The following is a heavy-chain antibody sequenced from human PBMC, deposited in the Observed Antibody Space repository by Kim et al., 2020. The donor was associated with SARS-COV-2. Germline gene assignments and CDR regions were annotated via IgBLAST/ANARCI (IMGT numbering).Heavy chain of an antibody. V-gene: IGHV3-23*01. CDR1: GFTFSSYA. CDR3: AKDPHSSGFPFLGNWFDP. J-gene: IGHJ5*02. Sequence: GGSLRLSCAASGFTFSSYAMSWVRQAPGKGLEWVSAISGSGGSTYYADSVKGRFTISRDNSKNTLYLQMNSLRAEDTAVYYCAKDPHSSGFPFLGNWFDPWGQGTLVTVSS. CDR2: ISGSGGST. D-gene: IGHD6-19*01.